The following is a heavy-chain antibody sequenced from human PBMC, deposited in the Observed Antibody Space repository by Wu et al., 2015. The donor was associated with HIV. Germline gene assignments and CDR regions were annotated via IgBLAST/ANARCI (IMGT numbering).Heavy chain of an antibody. CDR1: GYNFFSYG. V-gene: IGHV1-18*01. CDR2: ISAYNGNT. Sequence: QVQLVQSGAEVKKPGASVKVSCKASGYNFFSYGISWVRQAPGQGLEWMGWISAYNGNTNYAQKLQGRVTMTTDTSTNTAYMELRSLRSDDTAVYYCARAPRWLGYYYDSSGYYLDAFDIWGQGTMVTVSS. D-gene: IGHD3-22*01. CDR3: ARAPRWLGYYYDSSGYYLDAFDI. J-gene: IGHJ3*02.